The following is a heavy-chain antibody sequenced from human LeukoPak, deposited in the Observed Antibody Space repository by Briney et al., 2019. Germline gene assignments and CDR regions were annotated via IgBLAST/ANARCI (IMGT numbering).Heavy chain of an antibody. J-gene: IGHJ4*02. D-gene: IGHD3-9*01. V-gene: IGHV3-23*01. CDR2: ISSSGGST. CDR1: GFTFSSYA. Sequence: PGGSLRLSCAASGFTFSSYAMSWVRQAPGKGLEWVSGISSSGGSTYYADSVKGRFTVSRDNSKNTLFLQMNSLRVEDTALYYCAKDGYYETLTGYFDYWGQGALVTVSS. CDR3: AKDGYYETLTGYFDY.